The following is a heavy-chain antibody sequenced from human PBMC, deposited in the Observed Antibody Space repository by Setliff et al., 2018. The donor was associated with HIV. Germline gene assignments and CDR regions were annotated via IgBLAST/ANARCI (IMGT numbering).Heavy chain of an antibody. CDR3: ERSPGYGDSKDYYGMDV. D-gene: IGHD4-17*01. Sequence: ASVKVSCKASGYTFTSYYMHWVRQAPGQGLEWMGIINPSGGSTSYAQKFQGRVTMTRDTSTSTVYMELSSLRSEDTAVYYCERSPGYGDSKDYYGMDVWGQGTTVTVSS. CDR1: GYTFTSYY. V-gene: IGHV1-46*01. J-gene: IGHJ6*02. CDR2: INPSGGST.